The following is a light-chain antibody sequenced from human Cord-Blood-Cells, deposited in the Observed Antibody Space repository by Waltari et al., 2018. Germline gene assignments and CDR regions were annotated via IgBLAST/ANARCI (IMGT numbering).Light chain of an antibody. J-gene: IGLJ3*02. CDR1: SSNIGSNY. Sequence: QSVLTQPPSASGTPGQRVTISCSGSSSNIGSNYVYWYQQLPGTAPKLLIYRNNPRPSGVPDRFSGSKSGTSASLAMSGLRSEDEADYYCAAWDDSLSGWVFGGGTKLTVL. CDR2: RNN. V-gene: IGLV1-47*01. CDR3: AAWDDSLSGWV.